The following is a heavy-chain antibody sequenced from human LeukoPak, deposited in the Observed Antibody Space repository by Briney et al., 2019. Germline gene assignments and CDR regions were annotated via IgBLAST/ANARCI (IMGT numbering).Heavy chain of an antibody. Sequence: SQTLSLTCAISGDSVSNNIATRNWVRQSPSRGLEWLGRTYYRSRWGNDYAISVKSRITINPDTSRNQFSLQFNSVTPEDTAVYYCVRDSDDYYWALDFWGQGTPVTVSS. V-gene: IGHV6-1*01. J-gene: IGHJ4*02. D-gene: IGHD3-10*01. CDR2: TYYRSRWGN. CDR3: VRDSDDYYWALDF. CDR1: GDSVSNNIAT.